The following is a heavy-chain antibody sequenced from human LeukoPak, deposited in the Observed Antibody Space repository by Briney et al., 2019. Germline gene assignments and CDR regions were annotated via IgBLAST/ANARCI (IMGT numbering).Heavy chain of an antibody. CDR2: ISGRGGRT. J-gene: IGHJ6*02. CDR3: AKTSSIARDGYNNNYYYYGMDV. V-gene: IGHV3-23*01. Sequence: GGSLRLSCAASGFTFSSYAMSWVRQAPGNGLEWVSAISGRGGRTYYADSVKGRFTISRDNSKNTLYLQMNSLRAEDTAVYYCAKTSSIARDGYNNNYYYYGMDVWGQGTTVTDSS. CDR1: GFTFSSYA. D-gene: IGHD5-24*01.